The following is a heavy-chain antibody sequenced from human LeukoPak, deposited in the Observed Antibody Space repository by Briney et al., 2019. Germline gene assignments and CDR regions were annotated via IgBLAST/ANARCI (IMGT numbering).Heavy chain of an antibody. Sequence: GGSLRLSCAASGFTFRSYWMHWVRQTPGKGLVWVSRINSDGSSTNYADSVKGRFTISRDNAKNTLYLQVNSLRAEDSAVYYCARDPSFYYYFGYWGQGTLVTVSS. CDR2: INSDGSST. V-gene: IGHV3-74*01. D-gene: IGHD3-10*01. J-gene: IGHJ4*02. CDR1: GFTFRSYW. CDR3: ARDPSFYYYFGY.